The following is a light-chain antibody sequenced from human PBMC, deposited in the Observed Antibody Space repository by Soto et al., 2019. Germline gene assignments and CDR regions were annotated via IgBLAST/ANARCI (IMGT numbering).Light chain of an antibody. J-gene: IGKJ4*01. V-gene: IGKV3D-20*02. Sequence: EIVLTQSPGTLSLSPGERATLSCRASQSVSSSYLAWYQHKPGQAPRLLISDASNRATGIPARFSGSGSETDFTLTISRLEPEDFAVYYCQQRSNWPSLTFGGGTKVDIK. CDR2: DAS. CDR1: QSVSSSY. CDR3: QQRSNWPSLT.